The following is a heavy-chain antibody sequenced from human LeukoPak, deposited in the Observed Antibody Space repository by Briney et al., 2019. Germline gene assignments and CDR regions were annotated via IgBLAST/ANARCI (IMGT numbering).Heavy chain of an antibody. J-gene: IGHJ3*02. CDR3: ARALYGESKFDI. D-gene: IGHD3-10*02. CDR2: IYYSGST. Sequence: SETLSLTCTVSGGSISSYYWSWIRQPPGKGLEWIGYIYYSGSTNYNPSLKSRVTISVDTSKNQFSLKLSSVTAADTAVYYCARALYGESKFDIWAKGQWSPSLQ. V-gene: IGHV4-59*08. CDR1: GGSISSYY.